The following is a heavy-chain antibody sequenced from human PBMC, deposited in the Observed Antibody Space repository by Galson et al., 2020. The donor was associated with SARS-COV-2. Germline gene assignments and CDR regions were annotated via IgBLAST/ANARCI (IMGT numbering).Heavy chain of an antibody. CDR2: ISSSTSTI. CDR3: ARDPELDYGMDV. CDR1: GFTFSSYS. V-gene: IGHV3-48*02. Sequence: GESLKIPCAASGFTFSSYSMNWVRQAPGKGLEWVSYISSSTSTIYYADPVKGRFTISRDNAKNSLYLQMNSLRDEDTAVYYCARDPELDYGMDVWGQGTTVTVSS. D-gene: IGHD6-6*01. J-gene: IGHJ6*02.